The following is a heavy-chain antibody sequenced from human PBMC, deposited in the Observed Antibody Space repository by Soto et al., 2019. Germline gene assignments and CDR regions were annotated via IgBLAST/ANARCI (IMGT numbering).Heavy chain of an antibody. J-gene: IGHJ4*02. CDR3: ARSYYDSSGYYLGGFDY. CDR2: ISSSSSTI. D-gene: IGHD3-22*01. V-gene: IGHV3-48*02. CDR1: GFTFSSYS. Sequence: AGGSLRLSCAASGFTFSSYSMNWVRQAPGKGLEWVSYISSSSSTIYYADSVKGRFTISRDNAKNSLYLQMNSLRDEDTAVYYCARSYYDSSGYYLGGFDYWGQGTLVTVSS.